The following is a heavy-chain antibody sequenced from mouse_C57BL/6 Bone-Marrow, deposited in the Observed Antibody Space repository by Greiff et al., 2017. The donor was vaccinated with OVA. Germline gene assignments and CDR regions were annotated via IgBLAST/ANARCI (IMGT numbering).Heavy chain of an antibody. CDR3: ARTNYPRCFDV. Sequence: QVQLQQSGPELVKPGASVKISCEASGYTFTDYYINWVKQRPGQGLEWIGWIFPGSGSTYYNEKFKGKATLTVDKSSSTAYMLLSILTSEDSAVYFCARTNYPRCFDVWGTGTTVTVSS. CDR2: IFPGSGST. CDR1: GYTFTDYY. V-gene: IGHV1-75*01. D-gene: IGHD2-1*01. J-gene: IGHJ1*03.